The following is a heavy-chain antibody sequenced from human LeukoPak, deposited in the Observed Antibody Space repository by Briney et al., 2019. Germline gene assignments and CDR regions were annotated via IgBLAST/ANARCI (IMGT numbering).Heavy chain of an antibody. CDR3: ASEGYYDSSGYYKGPY. V-gene: IGHV4-34*01. J-gene: IGHJ4*02. CDR1: GGSFSGYY. Sequence: SETLSLTCAVYGGSFSGYYWSWIRQPPGKGLEWIGEINHSGGTNYNPSLKSRVTISVDTSKNQISLKLSSVTAADTAVYYCASEGYYDSSGYYKGPYWGQGTLVTVSS. D-gene: IGHD3-22*01. CDR2: INHSGGT.